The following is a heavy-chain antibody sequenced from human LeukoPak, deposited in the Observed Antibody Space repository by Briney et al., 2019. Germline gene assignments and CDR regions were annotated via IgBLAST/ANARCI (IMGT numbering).Heavy chain of an antibody. CDR3: ARGVYGVYYFDY. D-gene: IGHD4-17*01. CDR1: GGSLSGYY. CDR2: INHSGAT. J-gene: IGHJ4*02. Sequence: SETLSLTCAVYGGSLSGYYWSWIRQPPGKGLEWIGEINHSGATNYNPSLKSRVTIAVDTSKNQFSLRLSSVTAADTAMYYCARGVYGVYYFDYWGQGALVTVSS. V-gene: IGHV4-34*01.